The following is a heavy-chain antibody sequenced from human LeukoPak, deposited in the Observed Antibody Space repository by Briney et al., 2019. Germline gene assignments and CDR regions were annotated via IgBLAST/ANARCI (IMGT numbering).Heavy chain of an antibody. CDR2: IIPILGIA. CDR1: GGTFSSYA. J-gene: IGHJ4*02. CDR3: ARAEITMVRGVTIMSHVDY. D-gene: IGHD3-10*01. Sequence: SVKVSCKASGGTFSSYAISWVRQAPGQGLEWMGRIIPILGIANYAQKFQGRVTITADKSTSTAYMELSSLRSEDTAVYYCARAEITMVRGVTIMSHVDYWGQGTLVTVSS. V-gene: IGHV1-69*04.